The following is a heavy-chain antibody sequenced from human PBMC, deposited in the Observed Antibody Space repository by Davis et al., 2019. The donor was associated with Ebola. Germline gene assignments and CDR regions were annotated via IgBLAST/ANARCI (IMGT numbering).Heavy chain of an antibody. D-gene: IGHD4-17*01. CDR3: ARAVDYAPSGY. Sequence: ASVKVSCKASGYTFTSYGISWVRQAPGQGLEWMGWISAYNGNTNYAQKLQGRVTMTTDTSTSTVYMELSSLRSEDTAVYYCARAVDYAPSGYWGQGTLVTVSS. V-gene: IGHV1-18*04. CDR1: GYTFTSYG. J-gene: IGHJ4*02. CDR2: ISAYNGNT.